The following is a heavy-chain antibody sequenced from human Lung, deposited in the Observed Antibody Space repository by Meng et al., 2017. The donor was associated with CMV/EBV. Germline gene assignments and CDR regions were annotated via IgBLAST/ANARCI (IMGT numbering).Heavy chain of an antibody. J-gene: IGHJ6*01. D-gene: IGHD1-7*01. CDR3: ARTLGSTRFYFYNALDV. Sequence: SXXVSXKASGGTFSSYAISWVRQAPGQGLEWMGGIIPIFGTTNYAQNFQGRLTITTDEFTSTAYMELGSLRSEDTAVYYCARTLGSTRFYFYNALDVWGQGXTVTVSS. CDR2: IIPIFGTT. CDR1: GGTFSSYA. V-gene: IGHV1-69*05.